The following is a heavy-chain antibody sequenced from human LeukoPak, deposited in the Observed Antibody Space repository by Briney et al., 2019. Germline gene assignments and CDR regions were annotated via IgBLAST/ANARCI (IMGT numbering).Heavy chain of an antibody. J-gene: IGHJ4*02. CDR3: TTDPPSGYDWDNFDY. Sequence: GGSLRLSCAASRFTFSNAWMSWVRQAPGKGLEWVGRIKSKTDGGTTDYAAPVKGRFTISRDDSKNTLYLQMNSLKTEDTAVYYCTTDPPSGYDWDNFDYWGQGTLVTVSS. V-gene: IGHV3-15*01. D-gene: IGHD5-12*01. CDR1: RFTFSNAW. CDR2: IKSKTDGGTT.